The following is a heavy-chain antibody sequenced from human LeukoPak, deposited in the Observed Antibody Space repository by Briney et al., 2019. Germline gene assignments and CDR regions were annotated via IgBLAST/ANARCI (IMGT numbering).Heavy chain of an antibody. J-gene: IGHJ6*03. CDR2: INPSGGST. CDR3: AREGGCSGGSCSSYYYYMDV. V-gene: IGHV1-46*01. Sequence: ASVKVSCKASGYTFTSYYMHWVRQAPGQGLEWMGIINPSGGSTSYAQKFQDRVTMTRDTSTSTVYMELSSLRSEDTAVYYCAREGGCSGGSCSSYYYYMDVWGKGTTVTVSS. D-gene: IGHD2-15*01. CDR1: GYTFTSYY.